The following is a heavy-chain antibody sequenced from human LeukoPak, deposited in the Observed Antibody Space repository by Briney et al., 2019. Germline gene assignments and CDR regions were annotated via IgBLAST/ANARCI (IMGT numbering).Heavy chain of an antibody. J-gene: IGHJ6*03. CDR2: MNPNSGNT. D-gene: IGHD6-13*01. CDR1: GYTFSYD. Sequence: ASVKVTCKASGYTFSYDINWVRQATGPGLEWMGWMNPNSGNTGYAQKFQGRVTMTRNTSISTAYMELSSLRSEDTAVYYCARGPALPSSSWPSYDYYYYYYMDVWGKGTTVTVSS. V-gene: IGHV1-8*01. CDR3: ARGPALPSSSWPSYDYYYYYYMDV.